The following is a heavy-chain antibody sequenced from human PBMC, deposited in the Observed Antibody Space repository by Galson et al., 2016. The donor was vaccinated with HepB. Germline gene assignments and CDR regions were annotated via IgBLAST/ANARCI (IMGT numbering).Heavy chain of an antibody. CDR2: IGENGGRK. J-gene: IGHJ6*04. V-gene: IGHV3-23*01. CDR3: YVVDV. CDR1: GFTFSNYD. Sequence: SLRLSCAASGFTFSNYDMTWVRQVSGKGLEWVSTIGENGGRKYYPDFVKGRFTISRDNSRNTVYLQMNSLRAEDTAVYYCYVVDVWGKGTTVTVSS.